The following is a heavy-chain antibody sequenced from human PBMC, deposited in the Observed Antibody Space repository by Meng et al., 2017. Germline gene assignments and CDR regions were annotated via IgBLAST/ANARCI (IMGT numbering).Heavy chain of an antibody. Sequence: GESLKISCAASGFTVSSNYISWVRQAPGKGLEWVSYISSSGSTIYYADSVKGRFTISRDNAKNSLYLQMNSLRAEDTAVYYCASLDYYDSSGYLIKGGLDYWGQGTLVTVSS. CDR1: GFTVSSNY. CDR3: ASLDYYDSSGYLIKGGLDY. CDR2: ISSSGSTI. V-gene: IGHV3-11*04. D-gene: IGHD3-22*01. J-gene: IGHJ4*02.